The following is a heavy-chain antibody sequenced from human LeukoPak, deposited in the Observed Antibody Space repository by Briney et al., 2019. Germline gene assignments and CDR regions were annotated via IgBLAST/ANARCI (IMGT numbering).Heavy chain of an antibody. V-gene: IGHV1-69*10. CDR2: SLPMYDIT. J-gene: IGHJ3*02. Sequence: ASVKVSCKASGDIFSTYALNWVRQAPGQGLEWMGGSLPMYDITKYAQKFQGRVTISVDKSTNTASMELISLRSDDTAVFFCARGPVYWVSGVGFDIWGQGTVVTVSS. CDR3: ARGPVYWVSGVGFDI. CDR1: GDIFSTYA. D-gene: IGHD2-8*02.